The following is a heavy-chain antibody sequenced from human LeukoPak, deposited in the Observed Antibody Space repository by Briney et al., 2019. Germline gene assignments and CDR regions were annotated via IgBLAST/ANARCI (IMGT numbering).Heavy chain of an antibody. J-gene: IGHJ4*02. CDR2: ISAYNGNT. Sequence: ASVKVSCMASGYTFTSYGISWVRQAPGQGLEWMGWISAYNGNTNYAQKLQGRVTMTTDTSTSTAYMELRSLRSDDTAVYYCARVPGYYYDSSGDTHFDYWGQGTLVTVSS. V-gene: IGHV1-18*01. CDR1: GYTFTSYG. D-gene: IGHD3-22*01. CDR3: ARVPGYYYDSSGDTHFDY.